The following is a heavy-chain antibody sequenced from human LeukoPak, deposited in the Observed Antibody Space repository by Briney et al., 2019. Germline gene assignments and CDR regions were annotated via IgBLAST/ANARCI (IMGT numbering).Heavy chain of an antibody. Sequence: GSVKDSCKASGYTFTGYYMHWVRQAPGQGLEWMGWINPNSGGTNYAQKFQGRVTMTRDTSISTAYMELSRLRSDDTAVYYCAPRSSVSDHAFEIWGQGTMVTVSS. J-gene: IGHJ3*02. CDR3: APRSSVSDHAFEI. CDR1: GYTFTGYY. CDR2: INPNSGGT. D-gene: IGHD2-2*01. V-gene: IGHV1-2*02.